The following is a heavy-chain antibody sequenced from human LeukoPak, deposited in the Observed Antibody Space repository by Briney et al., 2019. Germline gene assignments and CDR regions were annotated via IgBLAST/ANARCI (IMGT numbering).Heavy chain of an antibody. Sequence: GGSLRLSCAASGFTFSSYATSWVRQAPGKGLEWVSAISGSGGSTYYADSVKGRLTISRDNSKNTLYLQMNSLRAEDTAVYYCAKGDYDILTGYYPVDYWGQGTLVTVSS. CDR2: ISGSGGST. J-gene: IGHJ4*02. D-gene: IGHD3-9*01. CDR3: AKGDYDILTGYYPVDY. CDR1: GFTFSSYA. V-gene: IGHV3-23*01.